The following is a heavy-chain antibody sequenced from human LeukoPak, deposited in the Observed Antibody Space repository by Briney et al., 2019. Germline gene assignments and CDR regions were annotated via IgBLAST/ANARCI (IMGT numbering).Heavy chain of an antibody. D-gene: IGHD1-26*01. CDR2: TRNKANSYTT. CDR3: ARDRGSGSYRWFDP. J-gene: IGHJ5*02. Sequence: GGSLRLSCAASGFTFSDHYMDWVRQAPGKGLEWVGRTRNKANSYTTEYAASVKGRFTISRDDSKNSLYLQMNSLKTEDTAVYYCARDRGSGSYRWFDPWGQGTLVTVSS. V-gene: IGHV3-72*01. CDR1: GFTFSDHY.